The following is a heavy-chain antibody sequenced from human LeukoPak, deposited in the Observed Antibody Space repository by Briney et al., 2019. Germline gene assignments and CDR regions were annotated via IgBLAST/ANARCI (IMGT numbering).Heavy chain of an antibody. D-gene: IGHD6-13*01. J-gene: IGHJ4*02. Sequence: GGSLRLSCTGSGFIFSTYYINWVRQAPGKGLEWVANIQGDGRDKYFLDSVKGRFTISRDNAKNSLYLQMNSLRAEDTAVYYCARDSLAAAGNFDYWGQGTLVTVSS. V-gene: IGHV3-7*01. CDR1: GFIFSTYY. CDR3: ARDSLAAAGNFDY. CDR2: IQGDGRDK.